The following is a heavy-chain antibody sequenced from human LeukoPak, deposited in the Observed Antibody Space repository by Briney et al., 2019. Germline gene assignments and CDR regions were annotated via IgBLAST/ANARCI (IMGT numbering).Heavy chain of an antibody. Sequence: SETLSLTCTVSGGSISSYYWSWIRQPPGKGLEWIGYISYSGNTNCNPSFKSRVTISVDTSNNQFSLKLSSVTAADTAVYYCARYVWGSYPTFEDYWGQGTLVTVSS. D-gene: IGHD3-16*02. J-gene: IGHJ4*02. CDR2: ISYSGNT. V-gene: IGHV4-59*01. CDR3: ARYVWGSYPTFEDY. CDR1: GGSISSYY.